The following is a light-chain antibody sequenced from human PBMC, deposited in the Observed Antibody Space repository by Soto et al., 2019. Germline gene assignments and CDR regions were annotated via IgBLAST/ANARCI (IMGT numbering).Light chain of an antibody. V-gene: IGKV2-28*01. Sequence: EIVMTQSPLSLPVTPGAPASISCKSSQSLLHSNGYNYLDWYLQKPGQSPQLLIYAGSNRASGVPDMLSGNGSVTDFTLKISRVEAEDVAVYNCMQALQAPFTFGPGTKVDIK. CDR1: QSLLHSNGYNY. CDR3: MQALQAPFT. J-gene: IGKJ3*01. CDR2: AGS.